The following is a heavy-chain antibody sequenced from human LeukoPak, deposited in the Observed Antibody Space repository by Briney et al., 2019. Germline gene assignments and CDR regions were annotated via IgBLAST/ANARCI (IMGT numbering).Heavy chain of an antibody. CDR3: ARDYCSGGSCYSDY. Sequence: GGSLRLSCAASGFTFSSYEMNWVRQAPGKGLEWFSYISSSGSTIYYADSVKGRFTISRDNAKNSLYLQMNSLRAEDTAVYYCARDYCSGGSCYSDYWGQGTLVTVSS. V-gene: IGHV3-48*03. CDR1: GFTFSSYE. D-gene: IGHD2-15*01. CDR2: ISSSGSTI. J-gene: IGHJ4*02.